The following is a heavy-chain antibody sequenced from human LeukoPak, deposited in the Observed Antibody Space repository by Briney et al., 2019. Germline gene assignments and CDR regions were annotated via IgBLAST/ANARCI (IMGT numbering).Heavy chain of an antibody. V-gene: IGHV4-59*01. CDR1: GGSISSYY. J-gene: IGHJ1*01. CDR3: ATLIAAAGTEYFQH. Sequence: PSETLSLTCIVSGGSISSYYWSWIRQPPGKGLEWIGYIYYSGSTNYNPSLKSRVTISVDTSKNQFSLKLSSVTAADTAVYYCATLIAAAGTEYFQHWGQGTLVTVSS. D-gene: IGHD6-13*01. CDR2: IYYSGST.